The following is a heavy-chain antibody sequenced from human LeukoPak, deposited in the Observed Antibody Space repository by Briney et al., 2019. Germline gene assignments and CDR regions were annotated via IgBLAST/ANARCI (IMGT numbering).Heavy chain of an antibody. CDR3: AKGLMAGTLHAAWAFDI. Sequence: QAGGSLRLSCAASGFTFSGNAMHWVRQAPGKGLEWVAVISNNGNDKHYAATVKGRFTISRDNSKNTLYLQMNSLRAEDTAVYYCAKGLMAGTLHAAWAFDIWGQGTMVTVSS. CDR2: ISNNGNDK. CDR1: GFTFSGNA. J-gene: IGHJ3*02. D-gene: IGHD6-19*01. V-gene: IGHV3-30-3*01.